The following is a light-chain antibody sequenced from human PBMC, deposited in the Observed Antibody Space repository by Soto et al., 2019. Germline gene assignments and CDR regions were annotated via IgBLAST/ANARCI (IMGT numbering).Light chain of an antibody. CDR1: RSFSSSY. CDR3: QQYGSSPPYT. V-gene: IGKV3-20*01. J-gene: IGKJ2*01. CDR2: AAS. Sequence: EIGLTQSPGTLALSPGERATLSCRASRSFSSSYLAWYQQMPGQAPRLLIYAASSRATGIPDRFSGSGSGTDFSITISRLEPEDSAVYYCQQYGSSPPYTFGQGTKLEIK.